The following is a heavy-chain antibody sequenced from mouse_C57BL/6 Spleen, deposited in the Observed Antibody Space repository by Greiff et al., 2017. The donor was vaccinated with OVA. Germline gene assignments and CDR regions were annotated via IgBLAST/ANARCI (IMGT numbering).Heavy chain of an antibody. J-gene: IGHJ2*01. CDR3: ARGGITTVLDY. V-gene: IGHV1-22*01. CDR1: GYTFTSYW. D-gene: IGHD1-1*01. CDR2: INPNNGGT. Sequence: VQLQQPGAELVKPGASVKMSCKASGYTFTSYWITWVKQSHGKSLEWIGYINPNNGGTSYNQKFKGKATLTVNKSSSTAYMELRSLTSEDSAVYYCARGGITTVLDYWGQGTTLTVSS.